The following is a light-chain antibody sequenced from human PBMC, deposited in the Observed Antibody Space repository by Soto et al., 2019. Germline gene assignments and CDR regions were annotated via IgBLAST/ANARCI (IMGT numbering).Light chain of an antibody. J-gene: IGKJ2*01. CDR1: QSITTW. Sequence: DIQMTQSPSTLSASVGDRVSITCRTSQSITTWLAWYQQKPGKAPKVLIYDASSLERGVPSRFSGSGSEAEFTLTINSLRPDDFATYYCLQYHSFYTFGQGTKLEMK. V-gene: IGKV1-5*01. CDR2: DAS. CDR3: LQYHSFYT.